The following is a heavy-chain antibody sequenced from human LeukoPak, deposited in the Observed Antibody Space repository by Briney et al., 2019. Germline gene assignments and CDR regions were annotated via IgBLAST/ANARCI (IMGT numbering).Heavy chain of an antibody. D-gene: IGHD3-9*01. V-gene: IGHV3-30*18. Sequence: PGGSLRLSCAASGFTFSSYGMHWVRQAPGKGLEWVAVISYDGSNKYYADSVKGRFTISRDNSKNTLYLQMNSLRAEDTAVYYCAKPRLRYFDWLSFDYWGQGTLVTVSS. J-gene: IGHJ4*02. CDR3: AKPRLRYFDWLSFDY. CDR2: ISYDGSNK. CDR1: GFTFSSYG.